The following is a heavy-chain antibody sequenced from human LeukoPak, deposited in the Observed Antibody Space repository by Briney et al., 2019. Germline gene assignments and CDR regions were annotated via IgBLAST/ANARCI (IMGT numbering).Heavy chain of an antibody. D-gene: IGHD4-17*01. Sequence: SVKVSCKASGGTFSSYAISWVRQAPGQGLEWMGWIIPIFGTANYAQKFQGRVTITADESTSTAYMELSSLRSEDTAVYYCHVDYGDYEGFDYWGQGTLVTVSS. CDR3: HVDYGDYEGFDY. CDR1: GGTFSSYA. CDR2: IIPIFGTA. V-gene: IGHV1-69*01. J-gene: IGHJ4*02.